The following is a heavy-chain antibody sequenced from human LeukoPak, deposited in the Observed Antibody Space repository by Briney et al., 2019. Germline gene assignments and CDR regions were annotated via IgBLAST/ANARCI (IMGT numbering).Heavy chain of an antibody. CDR1: GFTFDDYA. J-gene: IGHJ6*02. V-gene: IGHV3-9*01. CDR3: AKDILSVEMATISNYYYYGMDV. CDR2: ISWNSGSI. Sequence: GGSLRLSCAASGFTFDDYAMHWVRQAPGKGLEWVSGISWNSGSIGYADSVKGRFTISRDNAKNSLYLQMNSLRAEDTALYFCAKDILSVEMATISNYYYYGMDVWGQGTTVTVSS. D-gene: IGHD5-24*01.